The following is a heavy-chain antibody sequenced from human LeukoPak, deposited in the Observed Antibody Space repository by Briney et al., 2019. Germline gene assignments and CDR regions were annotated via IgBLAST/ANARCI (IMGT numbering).Heavy chain of an antibody. CDR2: IGGRGGST. CDR1: GFRFSDFT. CDR3: GKEGGA. D-gene: IGHD3-16*01. Sequence: GGSLRLSCAASGFRFSDFTMTWVRLPPGKGPEWVSAIGGRGGSTYYADSLGGRFTISRDNSKDMVYLQMNSLKVEDTATYYCGKEGGAWGQGTKVTVSS. V-gene: IGHV3-23*01. J-gene: IGHJ5*02.